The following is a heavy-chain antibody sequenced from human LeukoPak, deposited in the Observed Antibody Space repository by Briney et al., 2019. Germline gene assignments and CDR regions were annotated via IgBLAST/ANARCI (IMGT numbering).Heavy chain of an antibody. CDR2: IYHSGST. CDR3: ARDRRGYDILTGYYTHNWFDP. CDR1: GFTFSEYY. J-gene: IGHJ5*02. D-gene: IGHD3-9*01. Sequence: PGGSLRLSCAASGFTFSEYYMTWIRQAPGKGLEWIGEIYHSGSTNYNPSLKSRVTISVDKSKNQFSLKLSSVTAADTAVYYCARDRRGYDILTGYYTHNWFDPWGQGTLVTVSS. V-gene: IGHV4-34*01.